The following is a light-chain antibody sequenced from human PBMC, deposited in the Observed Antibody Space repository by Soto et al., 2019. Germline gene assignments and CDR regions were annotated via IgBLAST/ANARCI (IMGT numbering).Light chain of an antibody. Sequence: IQLTQSPSSLSASVGARVTITCRASQDISRYLAWYQQKPGRAPKLLIYAASTLQNGVPSRFSGGGSGTDFNLTISSLQPEDCPTYYGQQVNTIPAWNFGPGTTVDIK. J-gene: IGKJ3*01. CDR3: QQVNTIPAWN. CDR2: AAS. CDR1: QDISRY. V-gene: IGKV1-9*01.